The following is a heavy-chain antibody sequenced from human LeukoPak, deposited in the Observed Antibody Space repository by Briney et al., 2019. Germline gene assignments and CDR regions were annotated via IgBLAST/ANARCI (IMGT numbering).Heavy chain of an antibody. Sequence: GGSLRLSCAASGFTFSDYYMSWIRQAPGKGLEWVSYISNSAILYADSVKGRFTISRDNARNALYLQMNSLRAEDTAVYYCAINGCYRGVCAFDVWGQGTMVTVSS. J-gene: IGHJ3*01. CDR1: GFTFSDYY. CDR2: ISNSAI. V-gene: IGHV3-11*04. CDR3: AINGCYRGVCAFDV. D-gene: IGHD2-21*01.